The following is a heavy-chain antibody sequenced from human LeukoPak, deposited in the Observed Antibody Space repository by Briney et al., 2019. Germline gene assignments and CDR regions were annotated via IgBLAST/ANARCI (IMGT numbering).Heavy chain of an antibody. CDR3: ARVGRVGATLDFQH. V-gene: IGHV1-69*05. CDR2: IIPIFGTA. Sequence: SVKVSCKASGGTFSSYAISWVRQAPGQGLEWMGGIIPIFGTANYAQKFQGRATITTDESTSTAYMELSSLRSEDTAVYYCARVGRVGATLDFQHWGQGTLVTVSS. CDR1: GGTFSSYA. J-gene: IGHJ1*01. D-gene: IGHD1-26*01.